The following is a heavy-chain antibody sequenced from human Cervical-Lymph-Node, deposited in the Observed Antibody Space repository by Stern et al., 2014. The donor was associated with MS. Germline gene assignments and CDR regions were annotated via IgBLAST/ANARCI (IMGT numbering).Heavy chain of an antibody. J-gene: IGHJ6*02. Sequence: VQLVESGPGLVKPSQTLSLTCTVSGTSIRSGGFYWTWIRQHPGKGLEWIGYIYYSGHTSYNPSLKSRITISVDTSKNQFSLKMSSVTAADTAVYYCTRYCSSSSCYEVGMDVWGQGNTVTVYS. CDR2: IYYSGHT. CDR1: GTSIRSGGFY. V-gene: IGHV4-31*03. D-gene: IGHD2-2*01. CDR3: TRYCSSSSCYEVGMDV.